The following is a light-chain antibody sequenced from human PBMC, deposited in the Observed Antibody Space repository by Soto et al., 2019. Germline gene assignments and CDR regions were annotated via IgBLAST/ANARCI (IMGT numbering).Light chain of an antibody. CDR1: QSVSSY. V-gene: IGKV3-11*01. Sequence: EIVLTQSPATLSLSPGERATLSCRASQSVSSYLAWYQQKPGQAPRLLIYDASNRATGIPARFSGSGSGTDFFLTISSLEPEDFAVYYCQQRSNWPPMYTFGQGTKLEIK. CDR3: QQRSNWPPMYT. J-gene: IGKJ2*01. CDR2: DAS.